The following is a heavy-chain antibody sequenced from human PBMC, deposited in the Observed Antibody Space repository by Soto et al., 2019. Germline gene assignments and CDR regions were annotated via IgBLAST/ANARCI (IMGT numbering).Heavy chain of an antibody. D-gene: IGHD6-6*01. CDR2: ISSSSSYT. J-gene: IGHJ2*01. V-gene: IGHV3-11*06. CDR1: GFTFSDYY. Sequence: GGSLRLSCAASGFTFSDYYMSWIRQAPGKGLEWVSYISSSSSYTNYADSVKGRFTISRDNAKNSLYLQMNSLRAEDTAVYYCASGGSIAARYWYFDLWGRGTLVTVSS. CDR3: ASGGSIAARYWYFDL.